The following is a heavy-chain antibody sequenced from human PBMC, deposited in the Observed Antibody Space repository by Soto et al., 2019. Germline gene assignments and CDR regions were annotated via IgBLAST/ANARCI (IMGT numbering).Heavy chain of an antibody. CDR1: GYTFSNND. D-gene: IGHD5-18*01. Sequence: QVQLVQSGAEVKKSGASVKVSCKASGYTFSNNDINWVRQATGQGLEWMGWVNPQSGNTAYAQKFQGRVTMTRYCFINTDYMELSGLTSDDTAVYYCARRAQIRKQLWLPFDYWAQGTLVTVSS. J-gene: IGHJ4*02. CDR3: ARRAQIRKQLWLPFDY. CDR2: VNPQSGNT. V-gene: IGHV1-8*01.